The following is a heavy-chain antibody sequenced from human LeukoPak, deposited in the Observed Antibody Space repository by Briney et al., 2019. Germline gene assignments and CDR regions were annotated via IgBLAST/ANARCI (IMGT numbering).Heavy chain of an antibody. CDR1: GYSFTDYW. D-gene: IGHD6-19*01. V-gene: IGHV5-51*01. CDR3: ARVVGEYNSAWMDV. J-gene: IGHJ6*04. CDR2: IYPGDPDT. Sequence: GESLKISCKGSGYSFTDYWIGWVRQMPGKGLEWMGVIYPGDPDTRYSPPFQGQVTISAVKSISTTYLQWSSLTVSDTAMYYCARVVGEYNSAWMDVWGKGTTVTVSS.